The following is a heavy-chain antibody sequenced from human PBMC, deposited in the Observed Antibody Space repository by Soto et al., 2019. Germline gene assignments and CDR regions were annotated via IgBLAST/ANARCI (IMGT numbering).Heavy chain of an antibody. Sequence: EVQLLESGGGLVQPGGSLRLSCAASGFTFSSYAMNWVRQAPGKGLEWVSVISGSGGSTYYADAVKGRFTISRDNSKNTLYLQMNSLIAEDTAGYYCAQRTVGWYFDLWGRGTLVTVSS. V-gene: IGHV3-23*01. J-gene: IGHJ2*01. CDR1: GFTFSSYA. CDR3: AQRTVGWYFDL. D-gene: IGHD4-17*01. CDR2: ISGSGGST.